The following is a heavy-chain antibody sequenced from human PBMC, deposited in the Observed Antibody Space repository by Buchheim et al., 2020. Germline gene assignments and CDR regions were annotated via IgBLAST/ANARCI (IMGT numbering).Heavy chain of an antibody. CDR1: GFTFRRYW. CDR2: INPDETNI. Sequence: EVQLVESGGGLVQPGESLRFSCAVSGFTFRRYWMHWVRQVPGKGLLWVSRINPDETNILYADSVKGRFTISRDNAKNTLYLQMNNLRVEDTAVYYCARDQTVAGPSTYDYWGQG. D-gene: IGHD6-19*01. V-gene: IGHV3-74*01. CDR3: ARDQTVAGPSTYDY. J-gene: IGHJ4*02.